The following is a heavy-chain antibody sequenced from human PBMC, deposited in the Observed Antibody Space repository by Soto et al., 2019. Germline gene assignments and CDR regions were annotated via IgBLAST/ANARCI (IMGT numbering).Heavy chain of an antibody. J-gene: IGHJ4*02. CDR2: IYYNGNT. CDR3: TRANWYSEY. D-gene: IGHD7-27*01. V-gene: IGHV4-59*11. Sequence: QVQLQESGPGLVKPSETLYLTCTVSGGSISNHYLSWIRQPPGKGLEWIGYIYYNGNTNYNPSLKSRVSMSVDTSKNQSSLKFSSVTAADTAVYYCTRANWYSEYWGQGTLVTVSS. CDR1: GGSISNHY.